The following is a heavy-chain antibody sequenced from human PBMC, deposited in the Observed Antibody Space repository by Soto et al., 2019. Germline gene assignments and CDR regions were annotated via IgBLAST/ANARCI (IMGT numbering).Heavy chain of an antibody. CDR1: GFTFSSYA. V-gene: IGHV3-23*01. J-gene: IGHJ4*02. CDR3: VRERSGYSYADS. CDR2: ISGSGANT. Sequence: GGSLRLSCAASGFTFSSYAMSWVRQAPGKGLEWVSAISGSGANTCYTDSVKGRFTISRDNFKNTLYLQMNSLRAEDSAMFYCVRERSGYSYADSWGQGTLVTVSS. D-gene: IGHD5-18*01.